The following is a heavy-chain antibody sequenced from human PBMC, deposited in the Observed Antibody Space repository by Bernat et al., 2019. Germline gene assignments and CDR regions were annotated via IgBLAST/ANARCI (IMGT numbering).Heavy chain of an antibody. CDR3: ARGSLGYFDWLLATDAFDI. Sequence: QLQLQESGSGLVKPSQTLSLTCAVSGGSISSGGYSWSWIRQPPGKGLEWIGYIYHSGSTDYNPSLKSRGTMSVGRSKNPFSMKLSSVTAAETAGYYCARGSLGYFDWLLATDAFDIWGQGTMVTVSS. V-gene: IGHV4-30-2*01. D-gene: IGHD3-9*01. CDR1: GGSISSGGYS. CDR2: IYHSGST. J-gene: IGHJ3*02.